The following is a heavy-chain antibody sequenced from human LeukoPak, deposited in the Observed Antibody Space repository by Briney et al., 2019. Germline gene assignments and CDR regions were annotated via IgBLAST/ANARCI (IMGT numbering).Heavy chain of an antibody. J-gene: IGHJ5*02. Sequence: SQTLSLTCTVSGGSISSGDYYWSWIRQPPGKGLEWIGYTYYSGSTYYNPSLRSRATISVDTSKNQFSLKLTSVTAADTAVYYCARPYYYDSRIDPWGQGTLVTVSS. V-gene: IGHV4-30-4*01. D-gene: IGHD3-22*01. CDR1: GGSISSGDYY. CDR3: ARPYYYDSRIDP. CDR2: TYYSGST.